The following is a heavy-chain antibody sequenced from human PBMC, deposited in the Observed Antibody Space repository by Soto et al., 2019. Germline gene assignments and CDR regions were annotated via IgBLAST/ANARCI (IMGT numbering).Heavy chain of an antibody. CDR2: IDPSDSYT. Sequence: GESLKISCKGSGYSFTSYWISWVRQMPGKGLEWMGRIDPSDSYTNYSPSFQGHVTISADKSISTAYLQWSSLKASDTAMYYCARFGYCTNGVCLPQYGMDVWGQGTTVTVSS. V-gene: IGHV5-10-1*01. CDR1: GYSFTSYW. CDR3: ARFGYCTNGVCLPQYGMDV. J-gene: IGHJ6*02. D-gene: IGHD2-8*01.